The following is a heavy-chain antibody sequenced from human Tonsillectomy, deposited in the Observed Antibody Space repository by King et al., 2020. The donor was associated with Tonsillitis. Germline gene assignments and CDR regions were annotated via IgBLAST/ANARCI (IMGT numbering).Heavy chain of an antibody. CDR1: GYSFTSHW. J-gene: IGHJ6*03. CDR2: IDPSDSYS. Sequence: VQLVQSGAEVKKPGESLRISCKGSGYSFTSHWISWVRQMPGKGLEWMGRIDPSDSYSNYSPSFQGHVTMSADKSISTAYLQWSSLKASDTAMYYCAGDMKTWRSWSDYHFYMDVWGKGTTVTVSS. V-gene: IGHV5-10-1*01. D-gene: IGHD1-26*01. CDR3: AGDMKTWRSWSDYHFYMDV.